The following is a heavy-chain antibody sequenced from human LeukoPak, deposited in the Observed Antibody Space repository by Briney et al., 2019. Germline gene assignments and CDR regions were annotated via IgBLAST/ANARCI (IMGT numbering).Heavy chain of an antibody. V-gene: IGHV3-21*05. CDR1: GFTFRTYN. Sequence: GGSLRLSCVGSGFTFRTYNLNWVRQAPGEGLEWVSDISGSSSYTDYADSVKGRFTISKDNANSSVFLQMDSLRAEDTAVYYCAREHNSGYYLKYWGQGTLVTVSS. D-gene: IGHD3-22*01. CDR2: ISGSSSYT. J-gene: IGHJ4*02. CDR3: AREHNSGYYLKY.